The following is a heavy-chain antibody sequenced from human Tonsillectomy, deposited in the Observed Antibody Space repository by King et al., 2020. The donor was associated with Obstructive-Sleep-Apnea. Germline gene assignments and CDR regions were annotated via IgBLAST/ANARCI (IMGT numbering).Heavy chain of an antibody. CDR2: LNPNTGHT. Sequence: EQLVQSGAEVKKPGASVKVSCKASGYTFTSYDITWVRQGAGQGLELMGWLNPNTGHTGYAQKCQGRRTVTRDTSISTANMELSSLRSEDTAVYYCARLYTSGWEGYYFDHWGQGSLVTVSS. D-gene: IGHD6-19*01. CDR1: GYTFTSYD. J-gene: IGHJ4*02. CDR3: ARLYTSGWEGYYFDH. V-gene: IGHV1-8*01.